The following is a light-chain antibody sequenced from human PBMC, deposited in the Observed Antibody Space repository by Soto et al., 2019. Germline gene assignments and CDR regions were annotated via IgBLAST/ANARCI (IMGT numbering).Light chain of an antibody. J-gene: IGLJ2*01. CDR2: EVN. CDR3: AAWDDSLSGPL. Sequence: QSALTQPPSASGSPGQSVTISCTGTFSDVGGYKFVSWYQQHPGKVPKLMIYEVNKRPSGVPDRFSGSKSGNTASLTVSGLQAEDEADYYCAAWDDSLSGPLFGGGTKVTVL. V-gene: IGLV2-8*01. CDR1: FSDVGGYKF.